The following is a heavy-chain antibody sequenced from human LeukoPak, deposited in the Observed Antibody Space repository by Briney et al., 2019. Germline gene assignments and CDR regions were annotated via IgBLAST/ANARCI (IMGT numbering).Heavy chain of an antibody. Sequence: QPGGSLRLSCAASGFTFSSYAMSWVRQAPGKGLEWVSAISGSGGSTYYADSVKGRFTISRDNSKNTLYLQMNSLRAEDTAVYYCARDRSSSGWYDYWGQGTLVTVSS. V-gene: IGHV3-23*01. CDR2: ISGSGGST. CDR1: GFTFSSYA. CDR3: ARDRSSSGWYDY. D-gene: IGHD6-19*01. J-gene: IGHJ4*02.